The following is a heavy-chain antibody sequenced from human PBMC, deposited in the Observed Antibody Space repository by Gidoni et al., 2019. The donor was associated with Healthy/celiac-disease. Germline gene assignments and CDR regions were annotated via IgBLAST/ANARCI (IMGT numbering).Heavy chain of an antibody. V-gene: IGHV4-34*01. CDR1: GGSFSGYY. CDR3: ARGGGYCSGGSCYYFYYYYYMDV. D-gene: IGHD2-15*01. CDR2: INHSGST. J-gene: IGHJ6*03. Sequence: QVQLQQWGAGLLKPSETLSLPCAVYGGSFSGYYWSWIRQPPGKGLEWIGEINHSGSTNYNPSLKSRVTISVDTSKNQFSLKLSSVTAADTAVYYCARGGGYCSGGSCYYFYYYYYMDVWGKGTTVTVSS.